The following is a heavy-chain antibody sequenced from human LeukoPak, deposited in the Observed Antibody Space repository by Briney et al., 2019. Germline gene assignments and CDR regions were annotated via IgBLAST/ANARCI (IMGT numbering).Heavy chain of an antibody. CDR3: ASRRWSGSYSLDS. Sequence: PGGSLRLSCAASGFAFSSYAMSWVRQAPGKGLEWVSFISERFSPIYYADSVEGRFTISRDNSKNSLYLQMNSLRAEDTAVYYCASRRWSGSYSLDSWGQGTLVTVSS. CDR1: GFAFSSYA. CDR2: ISERFSPI. D-gene: IGHD1-26*01. J-gene: IGHJ4*02. V-gene: IGHV3-48*04.